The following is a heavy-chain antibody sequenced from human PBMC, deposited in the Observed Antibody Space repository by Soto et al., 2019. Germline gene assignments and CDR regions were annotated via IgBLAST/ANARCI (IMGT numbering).Heavy chain of an antibody. D-gene: IGHD3-3*01. J-gene: IGHJ3*02. CDR2: INPATGAA. Sequence: QLHLVQSGAVVKKPGASVTVSCSASGYPVTAYYMHWVRQAPGRGLEWMGGINPATGAAKYTQTCQGRVTMTRDTSTSTVFMELSGLTSEDTAVFYCARGGGVGVAGSAAFDMWGQGTLVTVS. CDR3: ARGGGVGVAGSAAFDM. CDR1: GYPVTAYY. V-gene: IGHV1-2*02.